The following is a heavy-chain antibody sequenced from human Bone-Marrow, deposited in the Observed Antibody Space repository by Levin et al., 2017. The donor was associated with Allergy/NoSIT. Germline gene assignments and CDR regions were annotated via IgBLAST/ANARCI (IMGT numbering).Heavy chain of an antibody. CDR2: INPNSGNT. J-gene: IGHJ5*02. V-gene: IGHV1-8*01. CDR3: ARGDCYSGSCYGPDWFDP. CDR1: GYTFTSYN. D-gene: IGHD2-15*01. Sequence: ASVKVSCKTSGYTFTSYNVYWVRQATGQGLEWMGYINPNSGNTAYARKFHGRVTMTRNSSITTAYMELSLLRSEDTSMYYCARGDCYSGSCYGPDWFDPWGQGTQVTVSS.